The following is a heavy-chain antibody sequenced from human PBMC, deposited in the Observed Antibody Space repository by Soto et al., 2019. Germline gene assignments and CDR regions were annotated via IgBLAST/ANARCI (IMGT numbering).Heavy chain of an antibody. CDR3: ARAPRGGVIIVITSAQIDY. J-gene: IGHJ4*02. CDR2: ISPDGGGT. CDR1: GYAFTDHY. Sequence: ASVKVSCKASGYAFTDHYIHWVRQAPGQGLEWMGLISPDGGGTRYSQKFQARITMTRDMSTSTVYMELSSLRSEDTAVYYCARAPRGGVIIVITSAQIDYWGQGTLVTVSS. D-gene: IGHD3-3*01. V-gene: IGHV1-46*01.